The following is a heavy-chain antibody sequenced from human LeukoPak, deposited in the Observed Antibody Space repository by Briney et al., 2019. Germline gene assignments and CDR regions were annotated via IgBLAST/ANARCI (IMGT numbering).Heavy chain of an antibody. CDR2: IYLGDRT. J-gene: IGHJ4*02. Sequence: PGGSLRLSXAXFGFTVSNNCMHGVRQAPGKGREGVSVIYLGDRTYYADSVKGRFTISRDNSKNTLYLQMNRLRAEDTAVYYCARDRCTGGSCYEIDYWGQGTLVTVSS. CDR1: GFTVSNNC. D-gene: IGHD2-15*01. CDR3: ARDRCTGGSCYEIDY. V-gene: IGHV3-66*01.